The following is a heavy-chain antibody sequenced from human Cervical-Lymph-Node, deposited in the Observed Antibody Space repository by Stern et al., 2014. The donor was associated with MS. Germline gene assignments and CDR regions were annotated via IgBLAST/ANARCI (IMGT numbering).Heavy chain of an antibody. CDR3: ARDLSNIPRVLSY. CDR2: FYYSGTT. Sequence: QVQLVQSGPGLVKPSETLSLTCTVSGGSISSYFWTWMRKPPGKGLEWIGNFYYSGTTNYNHSLKSRVTISVDTSKNQFSLKLTSVTAADTAVYYCARDLSNIPRVLSYWGQGMLVTVSS. D-gene: IGHD2-21*01. V-gene: IGHV4-59*01. J-gene: IGHJ4*02. CDR1: GGSISSYF.